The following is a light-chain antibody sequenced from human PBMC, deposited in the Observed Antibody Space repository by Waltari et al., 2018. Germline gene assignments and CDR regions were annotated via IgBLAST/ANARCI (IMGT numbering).Light chain of an antibody. V-gene: IGLV2-11*01. CDR3: SSYAGSNTWV. CDR2: DVS. Sequence: QAALTQPPSVSGSPGQSVTISCTGTSSDIGAYNYVSWYQQHPGKAPKLMIYDVSKRPSGVSDRFSGSKSGNTASLTISGLQAEDEADYYCSSYAGSNTWVFGGGTRLTVL. CDR1: SSDIGAYNY. J-gene: IGLJ3*02.